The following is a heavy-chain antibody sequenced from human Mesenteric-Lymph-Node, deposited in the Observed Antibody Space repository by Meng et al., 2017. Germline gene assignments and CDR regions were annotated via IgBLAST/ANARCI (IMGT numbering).Heavy chain of an antibody. Sequence: GGSLRLSCAASGFTFSSYAMSWVRQAPGKGLEWVSAISGSGGSTYYADSVKGRFTISRDNAKNSLYLKMNSRRAEDTAVYYCARTYSGSYGDAFDIWGQGTMVTVSS. CDR1: GFTFSSYA. J-gene: IGHJ3*02. D-gene: IGHD1-26*01. CDR2: ISGSGGST. CDR3: ARTYSGSYGDAFDI. V-gene: IGHV3-23*01.